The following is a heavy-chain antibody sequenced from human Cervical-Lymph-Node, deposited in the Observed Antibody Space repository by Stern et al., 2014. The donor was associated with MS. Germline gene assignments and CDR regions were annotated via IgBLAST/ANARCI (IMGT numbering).Heavy chain of an antibody. CDR1: GGSISSSSYY. J-gene: IGHJ4*02. CDR2: IYYSGSN. V-gene: IGHV4-39*01. Sequence: QLQLQESGPGLVKPSETLSLTCTVSGGSISSSSYYWGWIRQPPGKGLEWIGSIYYSGSNYYNPSLKSRVTISVDTSKNQVSLKLSSVTAADTAVYYCAGTRGYSYGRLDYWGQGTLVTVSS. D-gene: IGHD5-18*01. CDR3: AGTRGYSYGRLDY.